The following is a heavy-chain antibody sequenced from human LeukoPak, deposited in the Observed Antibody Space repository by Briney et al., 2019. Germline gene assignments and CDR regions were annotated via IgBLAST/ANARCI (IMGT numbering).Heavy chain of an antibody. CDR3: ARGQGTVTTH. CDR1: GDSFSSSIYY. V-gene: IGHV4-39*07. D-gene: IGHD4-17*01. CDR2: INHSGSA. J-gene: IGHJ4*02. Sequence: SSETLSLTCTVSGDSFSSSIYYWGWIRQPPGKGLEWIGEINHSGSANYNPSLKSRVTISLDTSKNQFSLKLSSVTAADTAVYYCARGQGTVTTHWGQGTLVTVSS.